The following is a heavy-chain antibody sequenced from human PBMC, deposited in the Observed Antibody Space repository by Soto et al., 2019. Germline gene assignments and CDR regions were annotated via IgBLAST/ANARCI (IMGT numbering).Heavy chain of an antibody. CDR1: GGSISSYY. CDR3: ARGGYYYGSGDYYYYYYGMDV. J-gene: IGHJ6*02. V-gene: IGHV4-59*01. D-gene: IGHD3-10*01. Sequence: SETLSLTCTVSGGSISSYYWSWIRQPPGKGLEWIGYIYYSGSTNYNPSLKSRVTISVDTSKNQFSLKLSSVTAADTAVYYCARGGYYYGSGDYYYYYYGMDVWGQGTTVTASS. CDR2: IYYSGST.